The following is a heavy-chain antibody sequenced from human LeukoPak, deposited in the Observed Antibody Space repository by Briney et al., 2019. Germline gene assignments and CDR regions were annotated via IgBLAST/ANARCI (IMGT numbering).Heavy chain of an antibody. CDR3: ATQHYNYDSSGYSDAFDI. Sequence: GESLKISCATSGYKFSDFWIGWVRQTPGRGLESMGVIFPGDSDVRYSPSLQGRVTISADKSISTAYRQWGSLKASDTAMYYCATQHYNYDSSGYSDAFDIWGQGTMVTVSS. CDR2: IFPGDSDV. J-gene: IGHJ3*02. V-gene: IGHV5-51*01. D-gene: IGHD3-22*01. CDR1: GYKFSDFW.